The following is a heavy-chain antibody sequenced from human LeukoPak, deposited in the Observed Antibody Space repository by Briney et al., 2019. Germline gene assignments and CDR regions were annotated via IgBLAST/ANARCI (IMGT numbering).Heavy chain of an antibody. CDR2: ISSSISSGSTI. V-gene: IGHV3-48*04. J-gene: IGHJ3*02. CDR3: ARDSASVGHNDAFDI. D-gene: IGHD2-15*01. CDR1: GFTFSSYA. Sequence: GGSLRLSCAASGFTFSSYAMNWARQAPGKGLEWVSYISSSISSGSTIYYVDSVKGRFTVSRDNAKNSFYLQMHRLRAEDTAVYYCARDSASVGHNDAFDIWGQGTMVTVSS.